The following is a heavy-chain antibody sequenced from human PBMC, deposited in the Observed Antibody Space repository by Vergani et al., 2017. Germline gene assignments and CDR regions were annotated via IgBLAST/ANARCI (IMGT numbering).Heavy chain of an antibody. D-gene: IGHD3-3*01. J-gene: IGHJ6*02. V-gene: IGHV4-4*02. CDR1: GGSISSSNW. CDR3: ARAPYYDFWSGYYPHYYGMDV. CDR2: IYYSGST. Sequence: QVQLQESGPGLVKPSGTLSLTCAVSGGSISSSNWWSWVRQPPGKGLEWIGYIYYSGSTNYNPSLKSRVTISVDTSKNQFSLKLSSVTAADTAVYYCARAPYYDFWSGYYPHYYGMDVWGQGTTVTVSS.